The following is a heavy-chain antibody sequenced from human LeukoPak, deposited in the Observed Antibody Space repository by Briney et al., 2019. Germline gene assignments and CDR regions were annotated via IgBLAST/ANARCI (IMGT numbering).Heavy chain of an antibody. V-gene: IGHV1-69*05. CDR2: IIPIFGTA. Sequence: ASVKVSCKASGGTFSSYAISWVRQAPGQGLEWMGGIIPIFGTANYAQKFQGRVTITTDESTSTAYMELSSLRSEDTAVYYCARESVVVVPAAASNYYYYYMDVWGKGTTVTVSS. D-gene: IGHD2-2*01. CDR1: GGTFSSYA. CDR3: ARESVVVVPAAASNYYYYYMDV. J-gene: IGHJ6*03.